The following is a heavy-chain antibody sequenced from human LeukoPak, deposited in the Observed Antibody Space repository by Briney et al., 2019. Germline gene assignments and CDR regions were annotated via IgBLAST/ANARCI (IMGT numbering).Heavy chain of an antibody. J-gene: IGHJ4*02. D-gene: IGHD1-26*01. Sequence: GASVKVSCKVSGYTLTELSMHWVRQAPGKGLEWMGGFDPEDGETIYAQKFQGRVTMTEDTSTDTAYMELSSLRSEDTAAYYCATDGNSGSYLHYFDYWGQGTLVTVSS. CDR1: GYTLTELS. V-gene: IGHV1-24*01. CDR3: ATDGNSGSYLHYFDY. CDR2: FDPEDGET.